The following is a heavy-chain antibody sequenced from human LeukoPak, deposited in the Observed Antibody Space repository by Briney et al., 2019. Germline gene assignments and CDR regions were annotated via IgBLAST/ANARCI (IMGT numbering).Heavy chain of an antibody. D-gene: IGHD5-24*01. J-gene: IGHJ4*02. Sequence: GESLKISCKGSGYSFTSYWIGWVRQMSGKGLEWMGIIYPGDSDSRYSPSFQGQVTISADKSISTAYLQWSSLKASDTAMYYCARSCRDGYRDFDYWGQGTLVIVSS. CDR3: ARSCRDGYRDFDY. CDR1: GYSFTSYW. V-gene: IGHV5-51*01. CDR2: IYPGDSDS.